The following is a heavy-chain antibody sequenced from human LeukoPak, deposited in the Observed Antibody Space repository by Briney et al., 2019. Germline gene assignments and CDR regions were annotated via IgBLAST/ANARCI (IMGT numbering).Heavy chain of an antibody. CDR2: ISGSGGST. V-gene: IGHV3-23*01. Sequence: GGSLRLSCAASGFTFSSYAMSWVRQAPGKGLEWVSAISGSGGSTYCADSVKGRFTISRDNSKNTLYLQMNSLRAEDTAVYYCARERYDYVWGSYRYFFDYWGQGTLVTVSS. CDR3: ARERYDYVWGSYRYFFDY. D-gene: IGHD3-16*02. CDR1: GFTFSSYA. J-gene: IGHJ4*02.